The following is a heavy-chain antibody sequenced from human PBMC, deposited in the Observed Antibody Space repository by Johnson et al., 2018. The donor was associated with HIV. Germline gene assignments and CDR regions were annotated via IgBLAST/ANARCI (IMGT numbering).Heavy chain of an antibody. Sequence: QVQLVESGGGVVQPGRSLRLSCAASGFTFSSYAIHWVRQAPGKGLEWVTFISYDGSIKYYADSVKGRFTISRDNSKNTVSLQMNSRRVEDTAVYYCARDCQSLHSGSCHDAFDIWGQGTMVIVSS. V-gene: IGHV3-30-3*01. J-gene: IGHJ3*02. CDR1: GFTFSSYA. D-gene: IGHD6-6*01. CDR2: ISYDGSIK. CDR3: ARDCQSLHSGSCHDAFDI.